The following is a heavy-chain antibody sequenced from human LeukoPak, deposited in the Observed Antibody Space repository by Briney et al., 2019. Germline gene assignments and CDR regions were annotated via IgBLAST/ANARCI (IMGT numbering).Heavy chain of an antibody. D-gene: IGHD5-18*01. V-gene: IGHV1-18*01. Sequence: ASVKVSCKASVYTFTSYGNSWVREAPGQGLEWMGWISAYNGNTNYAQKLQGRVTMTTDTSTSTAYMELRSLRSDDTAVYYCARDGDSGYSYGTSDYWGQGTLVTVSS. CDR3: ARDGDSGYSYGTSDY. CDR2: ISAYNGNT. CDR1: VYTFTSYG. J-gene: IGHJ4*02.